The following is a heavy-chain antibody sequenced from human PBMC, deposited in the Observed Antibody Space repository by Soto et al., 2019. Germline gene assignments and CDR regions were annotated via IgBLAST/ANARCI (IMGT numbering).Heavy chain of an antibody. Sequence: SETLSPTYINSGSPISTSYWSWIRQPPGKGLEWIWYIYYSGSTNYNPSLKSRVTISVDTSKNQFSLKLSSVTAADTAVYYCARGYCSGGSCHDAFDIWGQGTMVT. J-gene: IGHJ3*02. CDR3: ARGYCSGGSCHDAFDI. D-gene: IGHD2-15*01. CDR1: GSPISTSY. V-gene: IGHV4-59*01. CDR2: IYYSGST.